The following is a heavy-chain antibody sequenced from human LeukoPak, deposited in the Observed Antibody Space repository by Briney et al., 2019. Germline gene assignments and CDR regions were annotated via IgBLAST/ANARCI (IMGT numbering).Heavy chain of an antibody. V-gene: IGHV4-59*01. J-gene: IGHJ5*02. CDR2: IYYSGST. Sequence: SETLSLTCTVSGGSISSYYWSWIRQPPGKGLEWIGYIYYSGSTNYNPSLKSRVTISVDTSKNQFSLKLSSVTAADTAVYYCARDGGWFDPWGQGTLVTVSS. CDR3: ARDGGWFDP. CDR1: GGSISSYY.